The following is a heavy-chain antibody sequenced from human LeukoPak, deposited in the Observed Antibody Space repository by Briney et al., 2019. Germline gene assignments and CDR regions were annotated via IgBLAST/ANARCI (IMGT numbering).Heavy chain of an antibody. V-gene: IGHV3-74*01. D-gene: IGHD6-13*01. CDR3: ARRGIAAAGDY. CDR1: GFTFSSYW. CDR2: INSDGSST. Sequence: GGSLRLSCAASGFTFSSYWMHWVRQAPGKGLVWVSRINSDGSSTTYAASVQGRFTISRDNAKNTLYLQMNSLRAEDTAVYYCARRGIAAAGDYWGQGTLVTVSS. J-gene: IGHJ4*02.